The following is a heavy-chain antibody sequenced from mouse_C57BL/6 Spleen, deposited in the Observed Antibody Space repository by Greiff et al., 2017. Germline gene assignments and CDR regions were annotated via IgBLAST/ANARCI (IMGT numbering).Heavy chain of an antibody. CDR2: IYPGSGST. CDR1: GYTFTSYW. V-gene: IGHV1-55*01. Sequence: QVQLQQPGAELVKPGASVKMSCKASGYTFTSYWITWVKQRPGQGLEWIGDIYPGSGSTNYNEKFKSKATLTVDTSSSTAYMQLSSLTSEDSAVYYCARCGYDGYYAWYFDVWGTGTTVTVSS. CDR3: ARCGYDGYYAWYFDV. J-gene: IGHJ1*03. D-gene: IGHD2-3*01.